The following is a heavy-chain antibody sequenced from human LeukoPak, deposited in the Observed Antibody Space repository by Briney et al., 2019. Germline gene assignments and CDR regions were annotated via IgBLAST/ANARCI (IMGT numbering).Heavy chain of an antibody. D-gene: IGHD1-26*01. CDR2: ISDSGGSA. Sequence: GGSLRLSCAASGFTFNTYAMSWVRQAPGKGLEWVSAISDSGGSAYYADSVKGRFTISRDNSKNTLYLQMNSLKTEDTAVYYCTTDGVGVEGATYDNWGQGTLVSVSS. CDR1: GFTFNTYA. CDR3: TTDGVGVEGATYDN. V-gene: IGHV3-23*01. J-gene: IGHJ4*02.